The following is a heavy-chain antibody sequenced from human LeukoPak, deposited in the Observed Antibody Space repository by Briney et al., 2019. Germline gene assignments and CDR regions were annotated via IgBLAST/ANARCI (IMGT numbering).Heavy chain of an antibody. D-gene: IGHD6-19*01. J-gene: IGHJ4*02. Sequence: GASVKVSCKASGYTFTGYYIHWVRQAPGQGLEWMGIINPSGGSTSYAQKFQGRVTMTRDTSTSTVYMELSSLRSEDTAVYYCARAGYSSGWYYWGQGTLVTVSS. CDR1: GYTFTGYY. CDR3: ARAGYSSGWYY. CDR2: INPSGGST. V-gene: IGHV1-46*01.